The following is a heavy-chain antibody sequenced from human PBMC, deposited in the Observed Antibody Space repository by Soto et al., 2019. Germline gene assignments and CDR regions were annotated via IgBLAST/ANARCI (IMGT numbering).Heavy chain of an antibody. CDR2: VTQSGHAT. CDR3: ARAIRGYGAYGGY. Sequence: QVQLVESGGDLVKPGGSLRLSCAASGFTFSDYYMSWIRQTPGKGLEWVSYVTQSGHATQYADSVRGRFTISRDNNKNSLYLQMNSLRVEDTGVYYCARAIRGYGAYGGYLGQGALVIVSS. V-gene: IGHV3-11*04. CDR1: GFTFSDYY. D-gene: IGHD5-12*01. J-gene: IGHJ4*02.